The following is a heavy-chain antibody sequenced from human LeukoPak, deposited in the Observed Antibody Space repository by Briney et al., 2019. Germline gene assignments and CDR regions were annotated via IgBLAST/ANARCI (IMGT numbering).Heavy chain of an antibody. Sequence: SETLSLTCTVSGGSISSYYWSWIRQPPGKGLEWIGYIYYSGSTNYNPSLKSRVTISVDTSKNQFSLKLSSVTAADTAVYYCAITGDEDYFDYWGQGTLVTVSS. CDR2: IYYSGST. V-gene: IGHV4-59*01. CDR1: GGSISSYY. J-gene: IGHJ4*02. D-gene: IGHD7-27*01. CDR3: AITGDEDYFDY.